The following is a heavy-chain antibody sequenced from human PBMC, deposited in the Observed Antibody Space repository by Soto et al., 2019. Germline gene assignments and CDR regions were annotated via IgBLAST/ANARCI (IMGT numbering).Heavy chain of an antibody. CDR2: ISFDGTKK. CDR1: GFTFNIYA. J-gene: IGHJ6*02. Sequence: PGGSLRLSCAASGFTFNIYALHWVRQAPGKGLEWVAVISFDGTKKYYSDSVKGRFTISRDNLKNTLYLQMINLRVEDAALYFCAREDDYGYRYINYGLDVWGQGTTVTVSS. CDR3: AREDDYGYRYINYGLDV. V-gene: IGHV3-30-3*01. D-gene: IGHD4-17*01.